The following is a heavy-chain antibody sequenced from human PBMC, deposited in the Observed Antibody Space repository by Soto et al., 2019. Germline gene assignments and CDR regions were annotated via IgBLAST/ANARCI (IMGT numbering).Heavy chain of an antibody. J-gene: IGHJ4*02. Sequence: PSETLSLTCSVSGDSISSSGYYWSWIRQRPGKGLEWIGNIYYSGSSYNNPSLKSRVTISVNTSKNQFSLNLRSVTAADTAVYYCARDSDYYGSGSFDYWGQGTLVTVSS. V-gene: IGHV4-31*03. CDR2: IYYSGSS. CDR3: ARDSDYYGSGSFDY. CDR1: GDSISSSGYY. D-gene: IGHD3-10*01.